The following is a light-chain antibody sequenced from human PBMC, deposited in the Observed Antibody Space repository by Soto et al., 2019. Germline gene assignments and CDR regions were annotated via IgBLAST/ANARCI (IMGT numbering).Light chain of an antibody. V-gene: IGLV2-23*02. Sequence: QSALTQPASVSGSPGQSITISCTGTSGDIGSYTYVSWYQQYPGKAPKLLISEVTNRPSGVSNRFSGSKSGNTASLIISGLQGDDEGDYYCCAYVSSNTLLFGGGTKLTVL. CDR2: EVT. CDR3: CAYVSSNTLL. J-gene: IGLJ3*02. CDR1: SGDIGSYTY.